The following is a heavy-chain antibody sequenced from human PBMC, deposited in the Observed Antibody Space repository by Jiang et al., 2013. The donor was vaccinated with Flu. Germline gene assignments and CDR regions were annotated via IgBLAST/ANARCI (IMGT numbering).Heavy chain of an antibody. Sequence: RISCKGSGYSFTNYWISWVRQMPGKGLEWMGRLDPSDSYTNYNPSFQGHVTISSDKSISTAYLQWSSLKASDTAMYYCARQAGAYYYDSSGLRRADFDYWGQGTLVTVSS. CDR2: LDPSDSYT. CDR3: ARQAGAYYYDSSGLRRADFDY. CDR1: GYSFTNYW. V-gene: IGHV5-10-1*01. J-gene: IGHJ4*02. D-gene: IGHD3-22*01.